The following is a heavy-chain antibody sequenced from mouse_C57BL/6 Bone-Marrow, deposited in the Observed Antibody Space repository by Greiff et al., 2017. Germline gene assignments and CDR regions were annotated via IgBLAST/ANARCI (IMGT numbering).Heavy chain of an antibody. CDR2: IYPSDSET. CDR1: GYTFTSYW. D-gene: IGHD3-2*02. J-gene: IGHJ4*01. V-gene: IGHV1-61*01. CDR3: ARSGAQATAMDY. Sequence: QVQLQQPGAELVRPGSSVKLSCKASGYTFTSYWMDWVKQRPGQGLEWIGNIYPSDSETHYNQKFKDKATLTVDKSSSTAYMQLSSLKSEDSAVYYCARSGAQATAMDYWGQGTSVTVSS.